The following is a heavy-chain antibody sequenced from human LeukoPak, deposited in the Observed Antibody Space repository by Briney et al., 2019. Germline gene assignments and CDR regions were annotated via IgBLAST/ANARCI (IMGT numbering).Heavy chain of an antibody. Sequence: GGSLRLSCAASGFTFNSYAMSWVRQAPGKGLEWVSAISASGDSTYYADSVKGRFTISRDNSKNTLYLQTNTLRAEDTAVYCCAKVHDYGGNSFHLWGQGTLVTVSS. CDR2: ISASGDST. CDR1: GFTFNSYA. J-gene: IGHJ5*02. CDR3: AKVHDYGGNSFHL. D-gene: IGHD4-23*01. V-gene: IGHV3-23*01.